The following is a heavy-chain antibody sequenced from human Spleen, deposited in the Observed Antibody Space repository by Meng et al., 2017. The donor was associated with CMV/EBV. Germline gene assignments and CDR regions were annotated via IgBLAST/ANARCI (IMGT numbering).Heavy chain of an antibody. CDR3: AKSYGSGKWYFDY. CDR1: GFAFGEYG. D-gene: IGHD3-10*01. J-gene: IGHJ4*02. Sequence: GESLKISCAASGFAFGEYGMHWVRQAPGRGLEWVAVVWHDGVIKNYGDSVKGRFTISRDNAKNTLHLQMNSLRAEDTAVYFCAKSYGSGKWYFDYWGQGALVTVSS. V-gene: IGHV3-33*03. CDR2: VWHDGVIK.